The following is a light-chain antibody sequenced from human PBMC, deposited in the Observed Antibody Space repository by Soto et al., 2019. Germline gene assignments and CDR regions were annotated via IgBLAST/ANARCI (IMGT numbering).Light chain of an antibody. CDR3: SSYSSRSALDVL. Sequence: QSALTQPASVSGSPGQSITISCTGTSGDVGGYSYVSWYQQYPGKAPKLIIYEVTYRPSGVSNRFSGSMSGNTASLTISGLQAEDEADYYCSSYSSRSALDVLFGGGTKLTVL. V-gene: IGLV2-14*01. CDR2: EVT. J-gene: IGLJ2*01. CDR1: SGDVGGYSY.